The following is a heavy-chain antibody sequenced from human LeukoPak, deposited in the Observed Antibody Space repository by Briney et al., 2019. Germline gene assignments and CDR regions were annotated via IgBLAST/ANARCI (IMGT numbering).Heavy chain of an antibody. CDR3: ARDRKEDYDILTGYYYYYGMDV. V-gene: IGHV3-21*01. CDR1: GFTFSSYS. D-gene: IGHD3-9*01. Sequence: PGGSLRLSCAASGFTFSSYSMNWVRQAPGKGLEWVSSISSSSSYIYYADSVKGRFTISRDNAKNSLYLQMNGLRAEDTAVYYCARDRKEDYDILTGYYYYYGMDVWGQGTTVTVSS. CDR2: ISSSSSYI. J-gene: IGHJ6*02.